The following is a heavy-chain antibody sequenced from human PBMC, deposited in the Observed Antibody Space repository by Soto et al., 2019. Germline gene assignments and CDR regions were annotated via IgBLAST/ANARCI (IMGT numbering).Heavy chain of an antibody. V-gene: IGHV4-30-4*01. CDR2: IYYSGST. D-gene: IGHD3-10*01. CDR1: GGSISSGDYY. CDR3: ARAPPLWFGGAPPDY. Sequence: PSETLSLTCTVSGGSISSGDYYWSWIRQPPGKGLEWIGYIYYSGSTYYNPSLKSRVTISVDTSKNQFSLKLSSVTAADTAVYYCARAPPLWFGGAPPDYWGQGTLVTVSS. J-gene: IGHJ4*02.